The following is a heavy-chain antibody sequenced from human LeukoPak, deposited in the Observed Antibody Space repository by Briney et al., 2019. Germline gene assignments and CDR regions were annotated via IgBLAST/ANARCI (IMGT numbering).Heavy chain of an antibody. Sequence: GASMKVSCKASGYTFTYYYIHWVRQAPGQGLEWMGWINPNSGGTKYAQKLQGRVTMTTDTSISTAYMGMSRLTSDDTAVYYCAGDAHNGYEFHDWFDPWGQGALVTVSS. CDR1: GYTFTYYY. J-gene: IGHJ5*02. D-gene: IGHD5-12*01. V-gene: IGHV1-2*02. CDR3: AGDAHNGYEFHDWFDP. CDR2: INPNSGGT.